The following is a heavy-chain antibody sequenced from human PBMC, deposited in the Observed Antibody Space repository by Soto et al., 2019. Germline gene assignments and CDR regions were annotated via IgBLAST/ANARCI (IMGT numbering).Heavy chain of an antibody. J-gene: IGHJ6*03. CDR1: GFAFSMFA. CDR2: ISGSGERT. V-gene: IGHV3-23*01. Sequence: EVQLLESGGGLVQPGGSLSLSCAASGFAFSMFALSWVRQAPGTGLEWVSAISGSGERTYYADSVKGRFTISTDTSKNALSLQMINLRAEYTAVYFCAKEGACMLNYYYYYVDVWGKGAAVTVSS. CDR3: AKEGACMLNYYYYYVDV. D-gene: IGHD2-8*01.